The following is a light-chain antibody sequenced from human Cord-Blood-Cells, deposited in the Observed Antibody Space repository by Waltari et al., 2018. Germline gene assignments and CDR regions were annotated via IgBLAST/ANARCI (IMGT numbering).Light chain of an antibody. V-gene: IGLV2-23*01. Sequence: QSALTQTASVSESPGQSITPYCTGTSRDGGRYHLVPLYQQQPGKAPKLMIYAGSKRPSGVSDRFSGSNSGTTASLTISGLQAEDEADYYCCSYAGSSTVFGGGTKLTVL. J-gene: IGLJ3*02. CDR2: AGS. CDR1: SRDGGRYHL. CDR3: CSYAGSSTV.